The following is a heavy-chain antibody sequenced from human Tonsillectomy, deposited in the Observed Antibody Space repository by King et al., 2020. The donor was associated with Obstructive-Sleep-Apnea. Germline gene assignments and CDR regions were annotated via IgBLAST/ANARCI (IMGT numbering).Heavy chain of an antibody. D-gene: IGHD6-13*01. Sequence: VQLVESGGGLVQPGGSRRLSCAASGFIFSTYSMNWVRQAPGKGLEWVSYISRCSTTIYYADSVKGRFTISRDNAKNSLYLRMNSLRAEATAVYYCARDRGAAAGTYYYDYGMDVWGQGTTVTVSS. CDR3: ARDRGAAAGTYYYDYGMDV. CDR1: GFIFSTYS. V-gene: IGHV3-48*01. J-gene: IGHJ6*02. CDR2: ISRCSTTI.